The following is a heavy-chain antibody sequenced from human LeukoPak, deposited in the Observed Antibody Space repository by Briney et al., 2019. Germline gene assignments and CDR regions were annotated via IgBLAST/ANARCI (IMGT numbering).Heavy chain of an antibody. CDR3: GKNNYDSSGYYFD. CDR1: GFTFSSYE. J-gene: IGHJ4*02. Sequence: PGGSLRLSCAASGFTFSSYEMNWVRQAPGKGLEWVSYISSSGSTTHYADSVKGRFTISRDNAKKSLYLQMNSLRAEDTAVYYCGKNNYDSSGYYFDWGQGTLVTVSS. V-gene: IGHV3-48*03. D-gene: IGHD3-22*01. CDR2: ISSSGSTT.